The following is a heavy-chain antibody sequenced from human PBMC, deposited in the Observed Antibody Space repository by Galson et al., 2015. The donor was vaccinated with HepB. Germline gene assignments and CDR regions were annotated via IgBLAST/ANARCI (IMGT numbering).Heavy chain of an antibody. J-gene: IGHJ5*02. D-gene: IGHD3-3*01. Sequence: SVTVSCKASGYTFTSYGISWVRQAPGQGLEWMGWISAYNGNTNYAQKLQGKVTMTTDTSTSTAYMELRSLRSDDTAVYYCARDQGYYDFPGFGSPHGEFDPWGQGTLVTVSS. CDR1: GYTFTSYG. V-gene: IGHV1-18*04. CDR2: ISAYNGNT. CDR3: ARDQGYYDFPGFGSPHGEFDP.